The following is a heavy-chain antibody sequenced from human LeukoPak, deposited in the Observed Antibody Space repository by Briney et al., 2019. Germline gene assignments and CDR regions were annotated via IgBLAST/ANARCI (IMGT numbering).Heavy chain of an antibody. CDR1: GFTFSSYG. D-gene: IGHD3-10*01. V-gene: IGHV3-30*03. CDR2: ISYDGSNK. Sequence: GGSLRLSCAASGFTFSSYGMHWVRQAPGKGLEWVAVISYDGSNKYSADSVKGRFTISRDNSKNTLYLQMNSLRAEDTAVYYCARDATMVPLYYYYYMDVWGKGTTVTVSS. J-gene: IGHJ6*03. CDR3: ARDATMVPLYYYYYMDV.